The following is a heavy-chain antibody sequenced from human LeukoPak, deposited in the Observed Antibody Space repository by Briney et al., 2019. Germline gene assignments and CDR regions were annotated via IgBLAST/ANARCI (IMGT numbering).Heavy chain of an antibody. CDR3: AKENSEYFQY. J-gene: IGHJ1*01. CDR2: IGLSGDST. Sequence: GGSLRLSCAASGFTFNSYGMSWVRQAPGKGLEWVSAIGLSGDSTYYADSVKGRFTISRDNSKNTLYLQMNSLRAEDTAVYYCAKENSEYFQYWGQGTLVSASS. CDR1: GFTFNSYG. V-gene: IGHV3-23*01.